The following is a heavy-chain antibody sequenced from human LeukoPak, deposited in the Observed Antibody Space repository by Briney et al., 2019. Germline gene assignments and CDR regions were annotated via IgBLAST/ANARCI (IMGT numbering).Heavy chain of an antibody. CDR1: GGSISFYY. J-gene: IGHJ6*02. Sequence: SETLSLTCTVSGGSISFYYWSWIRQPPGQGLEFVGYIYYSGSTAYNPSLKSRVTISLDTSKNQFSLKLSSVTSADTAVYYCARSYDNSGYYYYGMDVWGQGTTVTVSS. V-gene: IGHV4-59*01. CDR2: IYYSGST. CDR3: ARSYDNSGYYYYGMDV. D-gene: IGHD3-22*01.